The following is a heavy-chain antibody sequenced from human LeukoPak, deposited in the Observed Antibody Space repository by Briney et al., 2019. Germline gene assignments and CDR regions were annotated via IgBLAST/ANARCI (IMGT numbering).Heavy chain of an antibody. CDR1: GFTFSSYW. Sequence: PGGSLRLSCAASGFTFSSYWMHWVRQAPGKGLVWVSYIKSDGRSTSYADSVKGRFTISRDNAKNTLYLQMNSLRAEDTAVYYCARDRGYTQDYWGQGTTVTVSS. D-gene: IGHD5-12*01. CDR3: ARDRGYTQDY. J-gene: IGHJ4*03. V-gene: IGHV3-74*01. CDR2: IKSDGRST.